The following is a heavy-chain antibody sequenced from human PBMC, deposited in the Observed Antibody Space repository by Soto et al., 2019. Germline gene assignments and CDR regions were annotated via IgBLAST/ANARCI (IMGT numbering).Heavy chain of an antibody. CDR1: GLTFSSST. CDR3: ARAPARDAYADFTEFWFDP. D-gene: IGHD2-2*01. Sequence: SVKVSCKASGLTFSSSTIIWVRQAPGQGLEWMGGIIPILQSPNYAQRFQGRVKITADESTTTVYMELSSLTSEDTAVYFCARAPARDAYADFTEFWFDPWGQGTRVTVSS. CDR2: IIPILQSP. J-gene: IGHJ5*02. V-gene: IGHV1-69*13.